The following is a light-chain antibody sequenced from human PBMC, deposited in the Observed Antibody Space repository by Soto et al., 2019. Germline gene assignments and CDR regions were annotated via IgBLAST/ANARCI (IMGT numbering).Light chain of an antibody. CDR2: ELS. J-gene: IGLJ1*01. V-gene: IGLV2-23*02. CDR3: CSYACSSTFARV. CDR1: SSDVGSYNL. Sequence: QSVLTQPASVSGSPGQSITISCTGTSSDVGSYNLVSWYQQHPGKAPKLMIYELSKRPSGVSNRFSGSKSGNTASLTISGLQAEDEADYYCCSYACSSTFARVFGTGTKVTVL.